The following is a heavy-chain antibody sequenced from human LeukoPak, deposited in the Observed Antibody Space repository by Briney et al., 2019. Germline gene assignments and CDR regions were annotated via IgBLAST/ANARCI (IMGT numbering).Heavy chain of an antibody. J-gene: IGHJ5*02. CDR1: GASITSGGYY. Sequence: SETLSLTCTVSGASITSGGYYWTWIRQHPGKGLEWIGYMYYSGSSYYNPSLKSRLTISLDTSKNEFSLKLSSVTAAGTAVYYCAIGGTIFGVANWFDPWGQGTLVTVSS. CDR3: AIGGTIFGVANWFDP. CDR2: MYYSGSS. V-gene: IGHV4-31*03. D-gene: IGHD3-3*02.